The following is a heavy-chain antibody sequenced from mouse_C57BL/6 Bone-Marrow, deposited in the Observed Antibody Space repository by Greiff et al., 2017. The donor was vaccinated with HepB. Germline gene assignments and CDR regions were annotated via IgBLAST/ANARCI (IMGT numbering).Heavy chain of an antibody. CDR2: IHPNSGST. Sequence: QVQLKESGAELVKPGASVKLSCKASGYTFTSYWMHWVKQRPGQGLEWIGMIHPNSGSTNYNEKFKSKATLTVDKSSSTAYMQLSSLTSEDSAVYYCARNYYGTSDAMDYWGQGTSVTVAS. D-gene: IGHD1-1*01. CDR3: ARNYYGTSDAMDY. V-gene: IGHV1-64*01. J-gene: IGHJ4*01. CDR1: GYTFTSYW.